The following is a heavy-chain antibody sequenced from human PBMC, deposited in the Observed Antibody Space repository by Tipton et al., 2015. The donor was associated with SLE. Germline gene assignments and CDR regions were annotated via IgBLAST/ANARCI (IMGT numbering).Heavy chain of an antibody. D-gene: IGHD2-15*01. CDR2: IYYSGST. V-gene: IGHV4-59*11. Sequence: TLSLTCTVSGGSISSHYWSWIRQPPGKGLEWIGYIYYSGSTNYNPSLKSRVTISVDTSKNQFSLKLSSVTAADTAVYYCAREGEAADRFDYWGQGTLVTVSS. J-gene: IGHJ4*02. CDR3: AREGEAADRFDY. CDR1: GGSISSHY.